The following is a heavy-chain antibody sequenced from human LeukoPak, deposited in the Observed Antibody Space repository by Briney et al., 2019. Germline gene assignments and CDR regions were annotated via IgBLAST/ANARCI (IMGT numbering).Heavy chain of an antibody. V-gene: IGHV1-69-2*01. CDR2: VDPEDGET. Sequence: ASVKISCKVSGYTFTDYYMHWVQQAPGKGREWMGLVDPEDGETVFAKKFQGRVTITADTSRDTSYMELSSLRSEDTAVYYCATDLVGDSSGYTFDHWGQGTLVTVSS. D-gene: IGHD3-22*01. CDR1: GYTFTDYY. J-gene: IGHJ4*02. CDR3: ATDLVGDSSGYTFDH.